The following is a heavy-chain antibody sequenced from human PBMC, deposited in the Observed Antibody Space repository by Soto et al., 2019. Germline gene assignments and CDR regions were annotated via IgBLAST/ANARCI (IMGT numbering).Heavy chain of an antibody. Sequence: PGGSLRLSCAASGFTFSSYWMHWVRQAPGKGLVWVSHINDDGSSTTYADSVKGRFTISRDNAKNTLYLQMNSLRTEDTAVYYCARVPVYCSAGSCYSNFDYWGLGTLVTVSS. CDR3: ARVPVYCSAGSCYSNFDY. J-gene: IGHJ4*02. V-gene: IGHV3-74*01. CDR2: INDDGSST. CDR1: GFTFSSYW. D-gene: IGHD2-15*01.